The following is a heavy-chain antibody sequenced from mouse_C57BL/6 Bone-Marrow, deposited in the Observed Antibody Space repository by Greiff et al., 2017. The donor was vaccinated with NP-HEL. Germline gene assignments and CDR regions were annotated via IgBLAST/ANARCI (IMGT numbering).Heavy chain of an antibody. CDR1: GYSFTGYY. J-gene: IGHJ2*01. Sequence: EVQLVESGPELVKPGASVKISCKASGYSFTGYYMNWVKQSPEKSLEWIGEINPSTGGTTYNQKFKAKATLTVDKSSSTAYMQLKSLTSEDSAVYYCARLGGYGNYYFDYWGQGTTLTVSS. CDR3: ARLGGYGNYYFDY. CDR2: INPSTGGT. D-gene: IGHD2-1*01. V-gene: IGHV1-42*01.